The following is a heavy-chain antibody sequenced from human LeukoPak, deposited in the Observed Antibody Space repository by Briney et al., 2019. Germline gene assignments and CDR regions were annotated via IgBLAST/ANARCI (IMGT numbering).Heavy chain of an antibody. V-gene: IGHV3-48*04. CDR2: ISSSSSTI. Sequence: GGSLRLSCAASGFTFSSYSMNWVRQAPGKGLEWVSYISSSSSTIYYADSVKGRFTIPRDNAKNSLYLQMNSLRAEDTAVYYCAREGLWFGELSPLNYYYGMDVWGQGTTVTVSS. CDR3: AREGLWFGELSPLNYYYGMDV. CDR1: GFTFSSYS. J-gene: IGHJ6*02. D-gene: IGHD3-10*01.